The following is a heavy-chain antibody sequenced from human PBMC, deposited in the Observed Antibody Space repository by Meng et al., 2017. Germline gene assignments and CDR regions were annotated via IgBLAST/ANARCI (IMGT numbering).Heavy chain of an antibody. Sequence: QVGLGGSGAEVRQLGAWWKGACKVCGGTFSSYAISWARQAPGQGLGWMGVIIPIFGTANYAQKFQGRVTIIADKSTSTAYMELSSLRSEDTAVYYCASDLPDYYDSSGYPYWGQGTLVTVSS. V-gene: IGHV1-69*06. CDR2: IIPIFGTA. CDR1: GGTFSSYA. CDR3: ASDLPDYYDSSGYPY. D-gene: IGHD3-22*01. J-gene: IGHJ4*02.